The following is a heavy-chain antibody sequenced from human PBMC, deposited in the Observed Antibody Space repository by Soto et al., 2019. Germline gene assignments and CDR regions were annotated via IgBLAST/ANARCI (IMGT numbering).Heavy chain of an antibody. D-gene: IGHD3-16*01. J-gene: IGHJ4*02. CDR2: ISYDGSNK. CDR3: AKGGSYFDY. CDR1: GFTFSSYG. Sequence: GESLRLSCAASGFTFSSYGMHWVRQAPGKGLEWVAVISYDGSNKYYADSVKGRFTISRDNSKNTLYLQMNSLRAEDTAVYYCAKGGSYFDYWGQGTLVTVSS. V-gene: IGHV3-30*18.